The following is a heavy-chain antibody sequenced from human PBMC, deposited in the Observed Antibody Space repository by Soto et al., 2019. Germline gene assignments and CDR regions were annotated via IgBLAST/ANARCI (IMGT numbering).Heavy chain of an antibody. D-gene: IGHD3-22*01. J-gene: IGHJ4*02. CDR1: GGSISSSSYY. Sequence: PSETLSLTCTVSGGSISSSSYYWGWIRQPPGKGLEWIGSIYYSGSTYYNPSLKSRVTISVDTSKNQFSLKLSSVTAADTAVYYCARIGYGSSGYYDYWGQGTLVTVSS. CDR3: ARIGYGSSGYYDY. V-gene: IGHV4-39*01. CDR2: IYYSGST.